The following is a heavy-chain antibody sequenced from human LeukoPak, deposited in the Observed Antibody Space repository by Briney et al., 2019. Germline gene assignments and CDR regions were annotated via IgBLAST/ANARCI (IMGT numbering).Heavy chain of an antibody. CDR2: ITDSSGNT. V-gene: IGHV3-23*01. CDR1: GFTFSSYA. D-gene: IGHD6-19*01. J-gene: IGHJ4*02. Sequence: PGGSLRLSCAASGFTFSSYAMSWVRQAPGKGLVWVSTITDSSGNTLYADSVKGRFTISRDNSKNTLYLQMNSLRAEDTAVYYCAKRGAGYYFDYWGQGTLVTVSS. CDR3: AKRGAGYYFDY.